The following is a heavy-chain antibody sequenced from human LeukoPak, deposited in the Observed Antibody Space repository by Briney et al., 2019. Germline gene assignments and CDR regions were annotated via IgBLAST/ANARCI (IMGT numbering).Heavy chain of an antibody. Sequence: PSETLSLTCAVSGGSISSGGYSWSWIRQPPGKGLEWIGEINHSGSTNYNPSLKSRVTISVDTSKNQFSLKPSSVTAADTAVYYCARGGGGSYYRYFFSPSNDYWGQGTLVTVSS. J-gene: IGHJ4*02. V-gene: IGHV4-34*01. CDR2: INHSGST. CDR3: ARGGGGSYYRYFFSPSNDY. D-gene: IGHD1-26*01. CDR1: GGSISSGGYS.